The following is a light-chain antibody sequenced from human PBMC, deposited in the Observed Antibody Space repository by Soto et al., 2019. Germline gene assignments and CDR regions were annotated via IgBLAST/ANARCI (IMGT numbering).Light chain of an antibody. CDR3: QQYNTYPWT. V-gene: IGKV1-5*01. CDR2: DAA. J-gene: IGKJ1*01. Sequence: DIQMTQSPSTLSPSVGDRVTITCRASQSIIRWLAWYQQKPGKAPNLLIYDAADLDSGVPSRFSGSGSGTEFTLIISSLQPDDFATYYCQQYNTYPWTFGQGTKVDIK. CDR1: QSIIRW.